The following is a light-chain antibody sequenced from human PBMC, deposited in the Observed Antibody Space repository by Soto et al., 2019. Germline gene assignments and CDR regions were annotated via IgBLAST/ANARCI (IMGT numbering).Light chain of an antibody. Sequence: QSVLTQPPSASGTPGQTVTISCSGSSSNIGSNTVNWYQQLPGTAPKLLIYSNNQRPSGVPDRFSGSKSGTSASLAISGLQSEDEADYYCAAWDDSLNGPYVVFGGGTKVTVL. CDR3: AAWDDSLNGPYVV. CDR2: SNN. V-gene: IGLV1-44*01. CDR1: SSNIGSNT. J-gene: IGLJ2*01.